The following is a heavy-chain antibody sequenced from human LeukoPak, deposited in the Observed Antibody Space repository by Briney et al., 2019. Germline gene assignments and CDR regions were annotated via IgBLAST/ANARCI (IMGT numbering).Heavy chain of an antibody. J-gene: IGHJ3*02. D-gene: IGHD3-22*01. V-gene: IGHV1-2*02. CDR3: ARGYYYDSSGVEAFDI. CDR1: GYTFTGYY. Sequence: ASVKVSCKASGYTFTGYYMHWVRQAPGQGLEWMGWINPNSGGTNYAQKFQGRVTMTRDTSISTAYMELSGLRSDDTAVYYCARGYYYDSSGVEAFDIWGQGTMVTVSS. CDR2: INPNSGGT.